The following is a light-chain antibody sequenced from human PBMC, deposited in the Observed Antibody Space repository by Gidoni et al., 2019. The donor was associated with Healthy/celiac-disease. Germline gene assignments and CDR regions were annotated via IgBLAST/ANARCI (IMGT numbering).Light chain of an antibody. CDR2: GKN. V-gene: IGLV3-19*01. J-gene: IGLJ2*01. CDR1: SLRSYY. Sequence: SSELTQDPAVSVALGQTVRITCQGDSLRSYYASWYQQKPGQAPVLVIYGKNNRPSGIPDRFSGSSSGNTASLPIPGAQADDEADYYCNSRDSRAVVFGGGTKLTVL. CDR3: NSRDSRAVV.